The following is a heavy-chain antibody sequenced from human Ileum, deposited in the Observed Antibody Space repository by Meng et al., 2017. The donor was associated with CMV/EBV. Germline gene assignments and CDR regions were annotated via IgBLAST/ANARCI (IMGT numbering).Heavy chain of an antibody. CDR2: IFATGTT. V-gene: IGHV4-4*07. J-gene: IGHJ5*02. CDR3: ARDRFDP. CDR1: GASLNDYY. Sequence: QVTLPASGLGLAEPSETLSLTCTASGASLNDYYGSWIRQPAGKGLEWIGRIFATGTTNYNPSLKSRVTMSVDTSKNQFSLKLTSVTAADTAVYFCARDRFDPWGQGALVTVSS.